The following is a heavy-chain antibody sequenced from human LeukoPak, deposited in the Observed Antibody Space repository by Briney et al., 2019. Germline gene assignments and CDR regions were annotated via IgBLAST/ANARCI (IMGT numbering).Heavy chain of an antibody. V-gene: IGHV4-38-2*02. CDR2: IYHSGST. D-gene: IGHD3-10*01. CDR1: GYSISSGYY. CDR3: ARTTMVRGTYYMDV. Sequence: SETLSLTCTVSGYSISSGYYWGWIRQPPGKGLEWIGSIYHSGSTYYNPSLKSRVTISVDTSKNQFSLKLSSVTAADTAVYYCARTTMVRGTYYMDVWGKGTTVTVSS. J-gene: IGHJ6*03.